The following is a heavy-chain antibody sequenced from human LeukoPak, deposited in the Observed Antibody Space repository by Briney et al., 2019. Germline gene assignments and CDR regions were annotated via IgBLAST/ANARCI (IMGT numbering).Heavy chain of an antibody. CDR1: GYTFTSYG. J-gene: IGHJ4*02. V-gene: IGHV1-18*01. D-gene: IGHD2-2*01. CDR3: ARDSCSSTSCYWNY. Sequence: GASVKVSCKASGYTFTSYGISWVRQAPGQGLEWMGWISAYNGNTNYAQKLQGRVTMTTDTSTSTAYMELRSLRSDDTAVYYCARDSCSSTSCYWNYWGQGTLVTVSS. CDR2: ISAYNGNT.